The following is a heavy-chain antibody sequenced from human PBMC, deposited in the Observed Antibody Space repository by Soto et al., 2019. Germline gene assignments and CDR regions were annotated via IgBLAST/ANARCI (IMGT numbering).Heavy chain of an antibody. D-gene: IGHD2-21*02. CDR3: AKRDVPHSTSNAYFYDH. V-gene: IGHV3-23*01. Sequence: ASVKVSCGVSGFPFAPSTMSWVRQAPGKGLEWVSTISVSVGSTYSADSVQGRFTVSSDISDNTLFLRMTSLTADDTAVYFCAKRDVPHSTSNAYFYDHWGRGVLVTVSS. CDR1: GFPFAPST. J-gene: IGHJ4*02. CDR2: ISVSVGST.